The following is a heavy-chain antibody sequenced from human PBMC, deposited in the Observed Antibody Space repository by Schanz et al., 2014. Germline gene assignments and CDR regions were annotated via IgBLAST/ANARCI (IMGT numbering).Heavy chain of an antibody. CDR2: ISFDGRNT. Sequence: QVQLLQSGGALVQPGGSLRLSCAASGITLSGYGLHWVRQAPGKGLEWVGFISFDGRNTGYAHSVKGRFTISRDNSKNTVNLQMNSLRAEDTAVYYCAKEKEEVAADGSFFDYWGQGTLVTVSS. CDR3: AKEKEEVAADGSFFDY. J-gene: IGHJ4*02. D-gene: IGHD6-13*01. V-gene: IGHV3-30*18. CDR1: GITLSGYG.